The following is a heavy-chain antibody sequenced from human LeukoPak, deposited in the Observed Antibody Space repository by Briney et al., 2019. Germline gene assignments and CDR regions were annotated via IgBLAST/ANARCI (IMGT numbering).Heavy chain of an antibody. CDR3: AKARLRFLEWLFVY. Sequence: PGGSLRLSCAASGFTFSSYGMHWVRQAPGKGLEWVAFIRYDGSNKYYADSVKGRFTISRDNSKNTLYLQMNSLRAEDTAVYYCAKARLRFLEWLFVYWGQGTLVTVSS. CDR2: IRYDGSNK. D-gene: IGHD3-3*01. CDR1: GFTFSSYG. J-gene: IGHJ4*02. V-gene: IGHV3-30*02.